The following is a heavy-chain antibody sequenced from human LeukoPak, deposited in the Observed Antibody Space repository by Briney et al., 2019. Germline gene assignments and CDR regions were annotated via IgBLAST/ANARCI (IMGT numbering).Heavy chain of an antibody. V-gene: IGHV3-48*02. Sequence: GGSLRLSCAASGFTFSSYGMNWVRQPPRKGLEWVSYISRSSSTIYYADSVKGRFTISRDNAKNSLYLQMNSLRDEDTAVYYCARDYYGSGSYVFDYWGQGTLVTVSS. J-gene: IGHJ4*02. CDR1: GFTFSSYG. CDR2: ISRSSSTI. CDR3: ARDYYGSGSYVFDY. D-gene: IGHD3-10*01.